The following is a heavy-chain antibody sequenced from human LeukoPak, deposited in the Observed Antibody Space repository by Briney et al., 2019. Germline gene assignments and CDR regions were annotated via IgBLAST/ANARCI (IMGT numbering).Heavy chain of an antibody. Sequence: ASVKVSCKASGYTFTDYYMHWVRQAAGQGLEWMGGINPDSGGTNYAQKFQGRVTMTRDTSISTAYMELSSPRSDDTSVYYCARRSGSDAFDIWGQGTMVTVSS. D-gene: IGHD3-3*01. J-gene: IGHJ3*02. CDR1: GYTFTDYY. CDR3: ARRSGSDAFDI. V-gene: IGHV1-2*02. CDR2: INPDSGGT.